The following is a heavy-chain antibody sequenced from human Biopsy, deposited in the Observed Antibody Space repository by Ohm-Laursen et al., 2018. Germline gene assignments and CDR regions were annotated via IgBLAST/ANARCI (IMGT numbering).Heavy chain of an antibody. CDR3: ARMKGRGYFDY. V-gene: IGHV4-38-2*01. D-gene: IGHD2-15*01. Sequence: GTLSLTCGVSGFSISSGFHWAWIRQPPGKGLERIGFIYRTGTTTYNPSFKSQVAMAVDTSKNQFSLTLNSVTAADTAVYYCARMKGRGYFDYWGQGTLVIVSS. J-gene: IGHJ4*02. CDR2: IYRTGTT. CDR1: GFSISSGFH.